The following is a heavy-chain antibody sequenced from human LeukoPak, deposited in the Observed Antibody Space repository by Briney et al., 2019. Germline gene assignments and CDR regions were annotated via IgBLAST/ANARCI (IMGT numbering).Heavy chain of an antibody. CDR1: GFTFSSYA. D-gene: IGHD6-13*01. Sequence: PGGSLRLSCAASGFTFSSYAMSWVRQAPGKGLEWVSAISGSGGSTYYADSVKGRFTISRDNSKNTLYLQMNSLRAEDTAVYYCARETSSSRTYYYYGMDVWGQGTTVTVSS. CDR3: ARETSSSRTYYYYGMDV. CDR2: ISGSGGST. V-gene: IGHV3-23*01. J-gene: IGHJ6*02.